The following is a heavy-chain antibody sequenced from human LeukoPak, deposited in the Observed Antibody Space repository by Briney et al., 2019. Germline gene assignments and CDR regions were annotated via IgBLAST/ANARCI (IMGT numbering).Heavy chain of an antibody. J-gene: IGHJ6*03. CDR1: GYSFTSYW. D-gene: IGHD1-7*01. Sequence: GESLKISCQGSGYSFTSYWIGWVRQMPGKGLEWMGIIYPGDSDTRYSPSFQGQVTISADKSISTAYLQWSSLKASDTAMYYCARLQRTTAYYYYYMDVWGKGTTVTISS. V-gene: IGHV5-51*01. CDR2: IYPGDSDT. CDR3: ARLQRTTAYYYYYMDV.